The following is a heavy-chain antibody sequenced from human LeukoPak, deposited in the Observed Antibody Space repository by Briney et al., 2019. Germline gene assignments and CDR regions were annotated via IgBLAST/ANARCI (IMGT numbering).Heavy chain of an antibody. Sequence: ASVKVSCKASGYTFTGYGISWVRKAPGQGLEWMGWISAYNGNTNYAQKLQGRVTMTTDTSTSTAYMELRSLRSDDTAVYYCARANRYYDYVWGSYRYQGNDYWGQGTLVTVSS. J-gene: IGHJ4*02. CDR2: ISAYNGNT. CDR3: ARANRYYDYVWGSYRYQGNDY. V-gene: IGHV1-18*01. D-gene: IGHD3-16*02. CDR1: GYTFTGYG.